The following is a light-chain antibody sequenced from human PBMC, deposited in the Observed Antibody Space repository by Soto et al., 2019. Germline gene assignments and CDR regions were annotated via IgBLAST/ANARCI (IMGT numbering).Light chain of an antibody. Sequence: QPVLTQPPSASVTPGQRVTISCSGSSSNIGSNTVNWYQQLPGTAPKLLIYSNNQRPSGVPDRFSGSKSGTSASLAISGLQSEDEADYYCAAWDDRLNGWVFGGGTKLTVL. CDR1: SSNIGSNT. CDR3: AAWDDRLNGWV. J-gene: IGLJ3*02. CDR2: SNN. V-gene: IGLV1-44*01.